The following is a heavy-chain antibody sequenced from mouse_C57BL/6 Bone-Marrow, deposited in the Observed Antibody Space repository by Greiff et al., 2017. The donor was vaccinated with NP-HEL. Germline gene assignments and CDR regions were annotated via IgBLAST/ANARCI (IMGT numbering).Heavy chain of an antibody. CDR2: IYPRSGNT. Sequence: VQLQESGAELARPGASVKLSCKASGYTFTSYGISWVKQRTGQGLEWIGEIYPRSGNTYYNEKFKGKATLTADKSSSTAYMELRSLTSEDSAVYFCARAGRGYFDVWGTGTTVTVSS. V-gene: IGHV1-81*01. J-gene: IGHJ1*03. CDR1: GYTFTSYG. CDR3: ARAGRGYFDV.